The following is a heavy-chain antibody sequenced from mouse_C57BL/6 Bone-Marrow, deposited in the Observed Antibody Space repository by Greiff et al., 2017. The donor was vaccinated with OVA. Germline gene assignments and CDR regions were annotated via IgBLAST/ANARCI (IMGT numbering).Heavy chain of an antibody. CDR1: GYAFTSYW. CDR2: IHPSDGDT. Sequence: QVQLQQPGAALVKPGASVKVSCKASGYAFTSYWLHWVKQRPGRGLEWIGQIHPSDGDTNYTHKFKGKATLTVDKSSSTAYMQLRSLRSEDAAVDYCAIGWLAYWGQGTLVTVSA. CDR3: AIGWLAY. J-gene: IGHJ3*01. V-gene: IGHV1-74*01.